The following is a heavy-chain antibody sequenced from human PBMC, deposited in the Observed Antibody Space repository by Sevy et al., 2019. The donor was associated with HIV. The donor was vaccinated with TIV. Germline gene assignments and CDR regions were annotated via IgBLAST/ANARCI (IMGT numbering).Heavy chain of an antibody. D-gene: IGHD3-10*01. Sequence: GGSLRLSCAASGFTFSTYWMHWVRQVPGKGLVWVSRINSDGSNTNYADSVKGRFTTSRDNAKNTVYLQMNSLRADDTALYFCGREMISMVPGVPDAFDIWGHGQWSPSPQ. J-gene: IGHJ3*02. V-gene: IGHV3-74*01. CDR3: GREMISMVPGVPDAFDI. CDR2: INSDGSNT. CDR1: GFTFSTYW.